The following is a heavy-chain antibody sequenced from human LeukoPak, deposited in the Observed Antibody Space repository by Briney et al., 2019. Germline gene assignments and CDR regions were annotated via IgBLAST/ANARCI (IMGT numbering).Heavy chain of an antibody. D-gene: IGHD1-26*01. CDR2: IYPGDPDI. CDR3: ARQLSGTYCDY. CDR1: GYSFTTYW. Sequence: GESLKISCKGSGYSFTTYWIAWVRLMPGKGRKWMGIIYPGDPDIRYSPSFQGQVTISADKSINTAYLQWSSLRASDTAMYYCARQLSGTYCDYWGQGTLVTVSS. J-gene: IGHJ4*02. V-gene: IGHV5-51*01.